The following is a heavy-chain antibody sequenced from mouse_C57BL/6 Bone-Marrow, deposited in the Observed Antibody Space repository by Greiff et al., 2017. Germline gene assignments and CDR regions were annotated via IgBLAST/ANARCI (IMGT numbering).Heavy chain of an antibody. Sequence: DVKLMESGGGLVKPGGSLKLSCAASGFTFSDYGMHWVRQAPEKGLEWVAYISSGSSTIYYADKVKGRFTISRDNAMNTLFLQMTRLKSEDTARYYCASEKSVPMDYWGQGTSVTVSS. J-gene: IGHJ4*01. V-gene: IGHV5-17*01. CDR2: ISSGSSTI. CDR1: GFTFSDYG. CDR3: ASEKSVPMDY.